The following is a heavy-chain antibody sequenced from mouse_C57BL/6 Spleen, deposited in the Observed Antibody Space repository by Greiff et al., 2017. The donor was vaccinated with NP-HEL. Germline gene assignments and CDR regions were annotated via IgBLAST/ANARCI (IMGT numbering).Heavy chain of an antibody. CDR2: IYPGDGDT. Sequence: LVESGAELVKPGASVKISCKASGYAFSSYWMNWVKQRPGKGLEWIGQIYPGDGDTNYNGKFKGKATLTADKSSSTAYMQLSSLTSEDSAVYFCARERTGSYFDYWGQGTTLTVSS. D-gene: IGHD4-1*01. CDR1: GYAFSSYW. V-gene: IGHV1-80*01. J-gene: IGHJ2*01. CDR3: ARERTGSYFDY.